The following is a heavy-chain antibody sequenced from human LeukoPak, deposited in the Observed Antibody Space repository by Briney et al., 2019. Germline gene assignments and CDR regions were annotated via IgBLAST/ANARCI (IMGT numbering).Heavy chain of an antibody. CDR2: ISNSGTST. CDR3: AVRLAAAGLG. V-gene: IGHV3-23*01. J-gene: IGHJ4*02. D-gene: IGHD6-13*01. Sequence: PGGSLRLSCAASGFTFSSYAMSWVRQAPGKGLEWVSAISNSGTSTFYADSVKGRFTISRDNSKNTLYLQMNSLRAEDTAVYYCAVRLAAAGLGWGQGTLVTVSS. CDR1: GFTFSSYA.